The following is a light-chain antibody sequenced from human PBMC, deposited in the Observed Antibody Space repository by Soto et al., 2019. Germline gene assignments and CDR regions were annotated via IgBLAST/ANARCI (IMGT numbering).Light chain of an antibody. CDR3: QQYGSSRYT. CDR2: GAS. CDR1: QSVSSSY. J-gene: IGKJ2*01. V-gene: IGKV3-20*01. Sequence: EIVLTQSPGTLSLSPGERATLCCRASQSVSSSYLAWYQQKPGQAPRLLIYGASSRATGIPDRFSGSGSVTDFTLTISSLEPEDFAVYYCQQYGSSRYTFGQGPKLEIK.